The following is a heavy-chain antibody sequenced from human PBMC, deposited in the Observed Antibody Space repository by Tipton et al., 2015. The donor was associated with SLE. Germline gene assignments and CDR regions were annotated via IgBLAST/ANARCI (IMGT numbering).Heavy chain of an antibody. D-gene: IGHD6-19*01. CDR1: GYTFTTYA. Sequence: QVQLVQSGPEVKRPGASVKASCKASGYTFTTYAMHWVRQAPGKGLEWVALISYDGSNKYYADSVKGRFTISRDNSQNTVYLQMDSLTGDDTGVYYCATDRRWLPGDWGQGTLVSVSS. V-gene: IGHV3-30*04. CDR2: ISYDGSNK. J-gene: IGHJ4*02. CDR3: ATDRRWLPGD.